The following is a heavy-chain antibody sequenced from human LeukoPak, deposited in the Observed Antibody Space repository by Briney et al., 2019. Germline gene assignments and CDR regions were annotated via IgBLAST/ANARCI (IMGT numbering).Heavy chain of an antibody. J-gene: IGHJ4*02. CDR2: IYHSGST. V-gene: IGHV4-38-2*02. CDR3: ARDLSRGYFDY. Sequence: PSETLSLTCTVSGGSISSYYWGWIRQPPGKGLEWIGSIYHSGSTYYNPSLKSRVTISVDTSKNQFSLKLSSVTAADTAVYYCARDLSRGYFDYWGQGTLVTVSS. D-gene: IGHD2/OR15-2a*01. CDR1: GGSISSYY.